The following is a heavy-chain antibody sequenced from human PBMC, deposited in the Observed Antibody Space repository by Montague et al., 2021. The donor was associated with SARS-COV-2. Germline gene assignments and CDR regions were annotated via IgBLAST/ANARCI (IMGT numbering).Heavy chain of an antibody. D-gene: IGHD2-21*01. J-gene: IGHJ4*02. V-gene: IGHV4-31*03. Sequence: TLSLTCPVSVGSISSGSYYWSWLRQHPGKGLEWIGYIYYSGSSYYNPSLKRRFTISVDTSKNQFSLRLSSVTAADTAVYYCARARTSLIVVVSEFDYWGQGTLVTVSA. CDR3: ARARTSLIVVVSEFDY. CDR1: VGSISSGSYY. CDR2: IYYSGSS.